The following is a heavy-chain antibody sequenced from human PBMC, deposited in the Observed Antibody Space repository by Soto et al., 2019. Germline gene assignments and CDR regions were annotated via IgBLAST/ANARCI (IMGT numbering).Heavy chain of an antibody. J-gene: IGHJ5*02. D-gene: IGHD2-21*02. CDR3: ARGLYCGGDCYSNWFDP. CDR2: IFPIFGTA. V-gene: IGHV1-69*06. CDR1: GGTFSSYA. Sequence: GASVKVSCKASGGTFSSYAISWVRQAPGQGLEWMGGIFPIFGTANYAQKFQGRVTITADKSTSTAYMELSSLRSEDTAVYYCARGLYCGGDCYSNWFDPLGQGTLVTVSS.